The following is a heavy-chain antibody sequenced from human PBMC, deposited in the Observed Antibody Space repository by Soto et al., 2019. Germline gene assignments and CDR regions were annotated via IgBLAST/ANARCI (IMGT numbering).Heavy chain of an antibody. D-gene: IGHD2-2*03. CDR1: GFTFSSYS. V-gene: IGHV3-21*01. J-gene: IGHJ5*02. CDR2: ISSSSSYI. Sequence: LRLSCAASGFTFSSYSMNWVRQAPGKGLERVSSISSSSSYIYYADSVKGRFTISRDNAKNSLYLQMNSLRAEDTAVYYCARDAGYCSSTSCLNWFDPWGQGTLVTVSS. CDR3: ARDAGYCSSTSCLNWFDP.